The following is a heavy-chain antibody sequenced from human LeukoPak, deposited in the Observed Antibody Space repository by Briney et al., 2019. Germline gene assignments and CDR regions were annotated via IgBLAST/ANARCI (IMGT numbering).Heavy chain of an antibody. CDR2: ISWNSGSI. CDR3: AKAVYSYGSYFDY. CDR1: GFTFDDYA. D-gene: IGHD5-18*01. J-gene: IGHJ4*02. Sequence: GRSLRLSCAASGFTFDDYAMHWVRQAPGKGLEWVSGISWNSGSIGYADSVKGRFTISRDNAKNSLYLQMNSLRAEDTALYYCAKAVYSYGSYFDYWGQGTLVTVSS. V-gene: IGHV3-9*01.